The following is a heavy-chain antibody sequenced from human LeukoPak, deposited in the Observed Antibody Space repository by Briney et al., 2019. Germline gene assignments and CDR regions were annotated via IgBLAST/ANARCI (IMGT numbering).Heavy chain of an antibody. J-gene: IGHJ4*02. CDR3: ARDSGFWLY. CDR1: GDSITSGSYY. Sequence: PSETLSLTCTVSGDSITSGSYYWGWIHQTPGKGLEWIGNIYSDGDTSFNPSLKSRITMSVDTSKNQFSLKLNSVTAADTAVYFCARDSGFWLYWGQGTLVSVSS. D-gene: IGHD3-22*01. V-gene: IGHV4-39*07. CDR2: IYSDGDT.